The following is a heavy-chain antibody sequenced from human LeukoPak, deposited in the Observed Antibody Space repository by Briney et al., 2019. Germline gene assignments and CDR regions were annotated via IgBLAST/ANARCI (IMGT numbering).Heavy chain of an antibody. Sequence: GGSLRLSCAASGFTFSSYAMSWVRQAPGKRLEWVSGISGSGDTTHYADSVKGRFTISRDNSKNTVYLQMNSLRAEDTAVYYCAKGIAVAGNSQYFDYWGQGTLVIVSS. V-gene: IGHV3-23*01. D-gene: IGHD6-19*01. CDR3: AKGIAVAGNSQYFDY. CDR1: GFTFSSYA. CDR2: ISGSGDTT. J-gene: IGHJ4*02.